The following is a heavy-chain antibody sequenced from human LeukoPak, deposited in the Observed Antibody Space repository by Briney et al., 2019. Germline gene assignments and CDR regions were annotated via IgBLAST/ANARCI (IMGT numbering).Heavy chain of an antibody. CDR3: TSSPKYTFGGVIVPFDY. J-gene: IGHJ4*02. Sequence: ASVKVSCKASGYTFIGYYMHWVRQAPGQGLEWMGWINPNSGGTHYAQKIQGRVTMARATSISTAYMELSRLRSDDTAVYYRTSSPKYTFGGVIVPFDYWGQGTLVTVSS. V-gene: IGHV1-2*02. D-gene: IGHD3-16*02. CDR1: GYTFIGYY. CDR2: INPNSGGT.